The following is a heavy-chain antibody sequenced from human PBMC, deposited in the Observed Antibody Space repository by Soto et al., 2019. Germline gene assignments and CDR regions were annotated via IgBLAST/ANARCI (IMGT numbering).Heavy chain of an antibody. J-gene: IGHJ5*02. CDR3: ARVGSSGGVHGVFDP. V-gene: IGHV1-18*01. CDR1: GYTFTSYG. Sequence: ASVQVSCKASGYTFTSYGISWVRQAPGQGLEWMGWISAYNGNTNYAQKLQGRVTMTTDTSTSTAYMELRSLRSDDTAVYYCARVGSSGGVHGVFDPWGQGTLVTVSS. D-gene: IGHD6-25*01. CDR2: ISAYNGNT.